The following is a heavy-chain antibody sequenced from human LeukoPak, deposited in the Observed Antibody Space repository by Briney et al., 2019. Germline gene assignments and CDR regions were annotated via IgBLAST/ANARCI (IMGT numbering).Heavy chain of an antibody. CDR2: ISSGGGTT. J-gene: IGHJ4*02. CDR1: GFTYINYA. D-gene: IGHD6-19*01. CDR3: TKAGIAVPATPDY. Sequence: GGSLRLSCAASGFTYINYAMNWVRQAPGKGLESVSGISSGGGTTYYADSVKGRFIISRDNSKNTLYLQMDSLRAEDTAVYYCTKAGIAVPATPDYWGQGNLVTVSS. V-gene: IGHV3-23*01.